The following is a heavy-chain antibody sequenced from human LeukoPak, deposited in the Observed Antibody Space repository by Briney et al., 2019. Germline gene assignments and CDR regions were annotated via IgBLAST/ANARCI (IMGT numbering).Heavy chain of an antibody. J-gene: IGHJ5*02. V-gene: IGHV3-30-3*01. Sequence: PGGSLRLSCVVSGFSFSSCVFHWVRQAPGKGLEWVAAISSDGNSKFYADSVKGRFTMSRDNSKSTLYLQMNGLRDEDSAVYYCAREAGSSGFSGWFDPWGQGTLVTVSS. CDR1: GFSFSSCV. D-gene: IGHD6-19*01. CDR3: AREAGSSGFSGWFDP. CDR2: ISSDGNSK.